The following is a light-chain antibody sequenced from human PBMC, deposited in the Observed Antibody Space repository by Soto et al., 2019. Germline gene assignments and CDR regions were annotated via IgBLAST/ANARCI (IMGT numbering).Light chain of an antibody. CDR2: WAS. CDR3: QQCFSSPQT. CDR1: QSVLYSSNNKNY. V-gene: IGKV4-1*01. Sequence: DIVMTQSPDSLAVSLGERATINCKSSQSVLYSSNNKNYIVWYQQKPGQPPKLLIYWASTRESGVPDRFSGSGSGPDFTLTISSLQAEDVAVYYCQQCFSSPQTFGQGTKVEIK. J-gene: IGKJ1*01.